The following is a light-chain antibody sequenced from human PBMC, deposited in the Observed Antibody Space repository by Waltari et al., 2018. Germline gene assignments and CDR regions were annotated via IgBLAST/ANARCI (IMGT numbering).Light chain of an antibody. J-gene: IGLJ2*01. V-gene: IGLV2-14*03. Sequence: QSALTQSASVSGSPGQSITIPCTGTSSDLRGYDYFLGYQPSPGRAPKLLIYDVSIRPSGVSDRFSGSKSANTASLTIYGLQAEDEADYYCSSYTTSRTLAVFGGGTKLTVL. CDR1: SSDLRGYDY. CDR2: DVS. CDR3: SSYTTSRTLAV.